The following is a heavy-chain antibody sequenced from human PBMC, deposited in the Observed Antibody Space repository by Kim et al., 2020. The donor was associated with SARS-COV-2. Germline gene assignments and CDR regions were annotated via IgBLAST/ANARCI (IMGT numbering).Heavy chain of an antibody. CDR1: GFTFSSYA. CDR3: ASEIVVVPATMTPDDAFDI. D-gene: IGHD2-2*01. Sequence: GGSLRLSCAASGFTFSSYAMHWVRQAPGKGLEWVAVISYDGSNKYYADSVKGRFTISRDNSKNTLYLQMNSLRAEDTAVYYCASEIVVVPATMTPDDAFDIWGQGTMVTVSS. V-gene: IGHV3-30-3*01. CDR2: ISYDGSNK. J-gene: IGHJ3*02.